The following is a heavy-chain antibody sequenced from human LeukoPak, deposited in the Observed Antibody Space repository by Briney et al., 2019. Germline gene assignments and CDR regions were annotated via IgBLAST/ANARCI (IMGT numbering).Heavy chain of an antibody. D-gene: IGHD1-7*01. CDR1: GGSISSSTYF. V-gene: IGHV4-39*01. J-gene: IGHJ5*02. Sequence: SETLSLTCTVSGGSISSSTYFWGWIRQPPGKGLEWIASFYYSGTTYYNPSLRSRVTVSIDTSKNQFSLNLSSVTAADTAVYYCAELLGGPWGQGTLVTVSS. CDR3: AELLGGP. CDR2: FYYSGTT.